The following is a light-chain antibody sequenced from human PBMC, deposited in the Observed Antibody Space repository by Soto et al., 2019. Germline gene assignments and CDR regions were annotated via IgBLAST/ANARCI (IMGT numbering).Light chain of an antibody. CDR3: AAWDGSLNVVM. V-gene: IGLV1-44*01. CDR1: SSNIGTNT. CDR2: SND. Sequence: QSVLTQPPSASGTPGQGVTISCSGSSSNIGTNTVNWYQQLPGTAPKLLIYSNDQRPSGVPDRFSGSKSGTSASLAISGLQSEDEADYYCAAWDGSLNVVMFGGGTKVTVL. J-gene: IGLJ3*02.